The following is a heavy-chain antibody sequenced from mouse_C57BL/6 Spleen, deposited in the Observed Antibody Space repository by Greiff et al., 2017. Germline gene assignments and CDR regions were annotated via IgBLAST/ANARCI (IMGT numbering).Heavy chain of an antibody. D-gene: IGHD1-1*01. CDR2: IYPGGGYT. CDR1: GYTFTNYW. J-gene: IGHJ4*01. CDR3: ARYYGSSYGYAMDY. V-gene: IGHV1-63*01. Sequence: VQLVESGAELVRPGTSVKMSCKASGYTFTNYWIGWAKQRPGHGLEWIGYIYPGGGYTNYNEKFKGKATLTADKSSSTAYMQFSSLTSEDSAIYYCARYYGSSYGYAMDYWGQGTSVTVSS.